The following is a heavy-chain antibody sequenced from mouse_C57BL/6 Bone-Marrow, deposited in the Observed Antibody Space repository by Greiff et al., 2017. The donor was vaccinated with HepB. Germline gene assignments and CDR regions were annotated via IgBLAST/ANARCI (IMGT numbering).Heavy chain of an antibody. CDR1: GFSLTSYG. Sequence: VQLVESGPGLVQPSQSLSITCTVSGFSLTSYGVHWVRQSPGKGLEWLGVIWRGGSTDYNAAFMSRLSITKDNSKSQVFFKMNSLQADDTAIYYCAKQGSIFYDSMDYWGQGTSVTVSS. J-gene: IGHJ4*01. CDR3: AKQGSIFYDSMDY. D-gene: IGHD2-4*01. CDR2: IWRGGST. V-gene: IGHV2-5*01.